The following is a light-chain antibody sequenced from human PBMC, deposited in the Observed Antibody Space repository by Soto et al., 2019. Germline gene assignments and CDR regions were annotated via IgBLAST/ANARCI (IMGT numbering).Light chain of an antibody. V-gene: IGLV2-14*01. CDR3: GSYTSASTLV. Sequence: QSALTQPASVSGSPGQSITISCTGTSSDFGGYNFVSWYQQHPGKAPKLMIYEVINRPSGVSNRFSGSKSGNTASLTISGLQAEDEADYYCGSYTSASTLVFGTGTKVTVL. J-gene: IGLJ1*01. CDR1: SSDFGGYNF. CDR2: EVI.